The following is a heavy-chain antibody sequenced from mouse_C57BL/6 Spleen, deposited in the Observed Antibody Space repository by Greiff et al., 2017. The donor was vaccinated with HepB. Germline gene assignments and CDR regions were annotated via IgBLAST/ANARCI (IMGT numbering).Heavy chain of an antibody. D-gene: IGHD5-1*01. Sequence: EVKLMESGPGLVKPSQSLSLTCSVTGYSITSGYYWNWIRQFPGNKLEWMGYISYDGSNNYNPSLKNRISITRDTSKNQFFLKLNSVTTEDTATYYCAVLPRYWGQGTSVTVSS. CDR3: AVLPRY. J-gene: IGHJ4*01. V-gene: IGHV3-6*01. CDR1: GYSITSGYY. CDR2: ISYDGSN.